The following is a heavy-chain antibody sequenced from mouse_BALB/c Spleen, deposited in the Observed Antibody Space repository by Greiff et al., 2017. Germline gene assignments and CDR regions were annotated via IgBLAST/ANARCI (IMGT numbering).Heavy chain of an antibody. J-gene: IGHJ4*01. Sequence: VQLQESGPELVKPGASVKISCKASGYAFSSSWMNWVKQRPGQGLEWIGRIYPGDGDTNYNGKFKGKATLTADKSSSTAYMQLSSLTSVDSAVYFCARSAITTVVADAMDYWGQGTSVTVSS. CDR3: ARSAITTVVADAMDY. CDR1: GYAFSSSW. V-gene: IGHV1-82*01. D-gene: IGHD1-1*01. CDR2: IYPGDGDT.